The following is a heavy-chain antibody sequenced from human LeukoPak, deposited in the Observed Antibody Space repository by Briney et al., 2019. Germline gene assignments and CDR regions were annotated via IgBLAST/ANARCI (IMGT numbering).Heavy chain of an antibody. V-gene: IGHV4-39*02. CDR1: GGSISTSSYY. CDR2: ISESGRT. Sequence: PSETLSLTCTVSGGSISTSSYYWGWIRQPPGKGLEWIGSISESGRTYYNPSLKSRVIISVDTSKKHFSLKLSSVTAADTAVYYCARHCTGDICAAYYFYYYMDAWGKGTTVTVSS. J-gene: IGHJ6*03. D-gene: IGHD2-8*02. CDR3: ARHCTGDICAAYYFYYYMDA.